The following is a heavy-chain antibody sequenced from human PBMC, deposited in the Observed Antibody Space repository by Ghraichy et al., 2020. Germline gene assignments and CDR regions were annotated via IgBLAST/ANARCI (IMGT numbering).Heavy chain of an antibody. V-gene: IGHV3-23*01. CDR1: GFTFSSYA. D-gene: IGHD5-24*01. CDR3: AKVRAVGMATIQFDY. CDR2: ISGSGGST. Sequence: GGSLRLSCAASGFTFSSYAMSWVRQAPGKGLEWVSAISGSGGSTYYADSVKGRFTISRDNSKNTLYLQINSLRAEDTAVYYCAKVRAVGMATIQFDYWGQGTLVTVSS. J-gene: IGHJ4*02.